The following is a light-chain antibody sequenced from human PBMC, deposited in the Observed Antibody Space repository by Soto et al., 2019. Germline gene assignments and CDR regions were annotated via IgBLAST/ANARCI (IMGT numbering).Light chain of an antibody. V-gene: IGKV1-8*01. J-gene: IGKJ5*01. CDR1: QGISSY. Sequence: AIRMTQSPSSLSASTGDRVTITCRASQGISSYLAWYQQKPGKAPKVLIHAASTLQSGVPSRFSGSGSGTEFTLTINGLQPEDFATYYCQQTNRYPITFGQGTRLEIK. CDR2: AAS. CDR3: QQTNRYPIT.